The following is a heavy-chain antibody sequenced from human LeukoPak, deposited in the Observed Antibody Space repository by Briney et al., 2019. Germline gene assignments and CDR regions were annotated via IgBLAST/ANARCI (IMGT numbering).Heavy chain of an antibody. J-gene: IGHJ6*02. CDR3: AREPNIVVVPAASYYYGMDV. D-gene: IGHD2-2*01. CDR2: IYYSGST. Sequence: SETLSLTCTVSGGSISSSSYYWGWIRQPPGKGLEWIGSIYYSGSTYYNPSLKSRVTISVDTSKNQFSLKLSSVTAADTAVYYCAREPNIVVVPAASYYYGMDVWGQGTTVTVSS. V-gene: IGHV4-39*02. CDR1: GGSISSSSYY.